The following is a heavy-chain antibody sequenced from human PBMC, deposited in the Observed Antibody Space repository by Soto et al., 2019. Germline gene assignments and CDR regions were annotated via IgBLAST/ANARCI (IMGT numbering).Heavy chain of an antibody. V-gene: IGHV3-30*18. CDR3: AKDDGWELGYYGMDV. CDR1: GFTFSSYG. D-gene: IGHD1-26*01. CDR2: ISYDGSNK. Sequence: QVQLVESGGGVVQPGRSLRLSCAASGFTFSSYGMHWVRQAPGKGLEWVAVISYDGSNKYYADSVKGRFTISRDNSKNTLYLQVNSLRAEDTAVDYCAKDDGWELGYYGMDVWGQGTTVTVSS. J-gene: IGHJ6*02.